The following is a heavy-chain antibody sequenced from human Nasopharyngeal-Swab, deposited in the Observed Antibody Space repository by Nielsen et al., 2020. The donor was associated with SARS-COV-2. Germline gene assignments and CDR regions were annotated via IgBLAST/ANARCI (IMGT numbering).Heavy chain of an antibody. V-gene: IGHV5-51*01. J-gene: IGHJ6*02. CDR3: VRPEGVATSFKYYFQYGMDV. D-gene: IGHD5-12*01. CDR1: GYSFTSYW. Sequence: GESLKISCQGSGYSFTSYWIAWVRQMPGKGLEWMGSIYPRDSDTRYSPSFQGQVTISAEKSISTAYLQWSSLKASDTAMYYCVRPEGVATSFKYYFQYGMDVWGQGTMVTVPS. CDR2: IYPRDSDT.